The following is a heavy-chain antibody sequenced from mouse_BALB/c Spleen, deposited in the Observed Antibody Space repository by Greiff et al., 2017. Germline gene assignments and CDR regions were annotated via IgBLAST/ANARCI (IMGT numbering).Heavy chain of an antibody. CDR2: ISSGGGST. J-gene: IGHJ4*01. D-gene: IGHD3-1*01. CDR3: ARHGARYYAMDY. CDR1: GFAFSSYD. Sequence: EVMLVESGGGLVKPGGSLKLSCAASGFAFSSYDMSWVRQTPEKRLEWVAYISSGGGSTYYPDTVKGRFTISRDNAKNTLYLQMSSLKSEDTAMYYCARHGARYYAMDYWGQGTSVTVSS. V-gene: IGHV5-12-1*01.